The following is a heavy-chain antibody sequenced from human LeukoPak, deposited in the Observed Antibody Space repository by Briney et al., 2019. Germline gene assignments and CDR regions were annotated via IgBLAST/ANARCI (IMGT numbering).Heavy chain of an antibody. J-gene: IGHJ6*02. Sequence: SETLSLTCAVYGGSFSGYYWSWIRQPPRKVLEWIGEINHSGSTNYNPSLKSRVTISVDTSKNQSSLKLSSVPAADTAVYYCARGTTIEDGCSSTSCPDYGMDVWGQGTTVTVSS. CDR2: INHSGST. CDR3: ARGTTIEDGCSSTSCPDYGMDV. CDR1: GGSFSGYY. V-gene: IGHV4-34*01. D-gene: IGHD2-2*01.